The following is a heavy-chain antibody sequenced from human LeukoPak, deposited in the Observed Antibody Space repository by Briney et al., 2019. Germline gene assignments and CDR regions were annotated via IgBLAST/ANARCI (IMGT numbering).Heavy chain of an antibody. CDR2: IYSGAST. CDR3: ATTVAVAGTLPRYYYGMDV. V-gene: IGHV3-53*01. D-gene: IGHD6-19*01. CDR1: GFTVSNNY. J-gene: IGHJ6*02. Sequence: GGSLRLSCAASGFTVSNNYMSWVRQAPGKGLESVTIIYSGASTYYADSVKGRFTISRDSSKNTLYLQMNSLRAEDTAVYYCATTVAVAGTLPRYYYGMDVWGQGTTVTVSS.